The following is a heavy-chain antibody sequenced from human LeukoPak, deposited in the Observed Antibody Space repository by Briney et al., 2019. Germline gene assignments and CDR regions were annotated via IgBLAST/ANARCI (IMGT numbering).Heavy chain of an antibody. CDR2: ISGYNGNT. V-gene: IGHV1-18*04. Sequence: ASVKVSCKASGYIFTKHDMSWVRQAPGQGLEWMGWISGYNGNTNYAQEVQGRVTMTIDTSTATAYMELRSLRSDDTAVYYCARLGELERATIISPQNYYYMDVWGKGTTVTVSS. CDR3: ARLGELERATIISPQNYYYMDV. J-gene: IGHJ6*03. D-gene: IGHD5-24*01. CDR1: GYIFTKHD.